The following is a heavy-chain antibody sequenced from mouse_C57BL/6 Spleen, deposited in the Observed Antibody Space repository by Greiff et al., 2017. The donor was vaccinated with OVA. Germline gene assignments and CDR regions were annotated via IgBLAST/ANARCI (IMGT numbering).Heavy chain of an antibody. J-gene: IGHJ4*01. CDR2: ISDGGSYT. V-gene: IGHV5-4*01. D-gene: IGHD1-1*01. CDR3: ARDGTVVEDAMDY. Sequence: EVKLMESGGGLVKPGGSLKLSCAASGFTFSSYAMSWVRQTPEKRLEWVATISDGGSYTYYPDNVKGRFTISRDNAKNNLYLQMSHLKSEDTAMYYCARDGTVVEDAMDYWGQGTSVTVSS. CDR1: GFTFSSYA.